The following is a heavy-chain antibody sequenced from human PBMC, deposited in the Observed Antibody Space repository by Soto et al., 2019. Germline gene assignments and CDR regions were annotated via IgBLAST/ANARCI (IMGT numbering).Heavy chain of an antibody. D-gene: IGHD3-16*01. Sequence: QVQLVQCGADVKKPGAAVKVSCTASGGTFGSYAVTSVRQSPGPGLECMGGLIAISGSTVYTPKFQARVTSTADQSTSTAYMELSSLRSEDTATYCCARGGSKGEVWGQGTTVTVSS. CDR2: LIAISGST. V-gene: IGHV1-69*12. CDR1: GGTFGSYA. CDR3: ARGGSKGEV. J-gene: IGHJ6*02.